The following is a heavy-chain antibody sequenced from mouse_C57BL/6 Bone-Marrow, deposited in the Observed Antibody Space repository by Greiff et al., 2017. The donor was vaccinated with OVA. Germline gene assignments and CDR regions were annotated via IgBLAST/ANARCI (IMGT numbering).Heavy chain of an antibody. J-gene: IGHJ1*03. CDR3: ARYSSYCWYFDV. CDR1: GYTFTSYW. V-gene: IGHV1-53*01. D-gene: IGHD1-1*01. CDR2: INPSNGGT. Sequence: VQLQQPGTELVKPGASVKLSCKASGYTFTSYWMHWVKQRPGQGLEWIGNINPSNGGTNYNEKFQSKATLTVDKSSSTAYMQLSSLTSEDSAVYYCARYSSYCWYFDVWGTGTTVTVSS.